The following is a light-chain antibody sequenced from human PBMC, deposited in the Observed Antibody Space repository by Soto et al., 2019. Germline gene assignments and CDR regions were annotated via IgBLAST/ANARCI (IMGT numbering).Light chain of an antibody. V-gene: IGKV3-11*01. CDR1: QSVSSY. CDR2: DAF. J-gene: IGKJ4*01. CDR3: QQRSNWPLT. Sequence: EIVLTQSPVTLSLSPGERATLSCRASQSVSSYLAWYQQRPGQAPRLLIYDAFNRATGIPARFSGSGSGTDFTLTISSLEPEDFAVYYCQQRSNWPLTFGGGPKVEIK.